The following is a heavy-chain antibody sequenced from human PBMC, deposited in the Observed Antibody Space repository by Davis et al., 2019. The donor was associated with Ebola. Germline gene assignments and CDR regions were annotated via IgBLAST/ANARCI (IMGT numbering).Heavy chain of an antibody. D-gene: IGHD3-10*01. J-gene: IGHJ4*02. CDR3: ARERYRDGSDYFFEQSH. Sequence: SSVTVSRMASRGTYNTYASSWVRQAPGQGLDGMGGIIPLSVIPKYAQKFQGRVTITADESTSTVYMELSSLRSEDTAVYYCARERYRDGSDYFFEQSHWGQGTLVTVSS. CDR2: IIPLSVIP. CDR1: RGTYNTYA. V-gene: IGHV1-69*13.